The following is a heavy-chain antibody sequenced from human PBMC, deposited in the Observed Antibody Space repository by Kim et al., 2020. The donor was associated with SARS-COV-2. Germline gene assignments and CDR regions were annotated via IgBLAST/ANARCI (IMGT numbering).Heavy chain of an antibody. D-gene: IGHD4-17*01. CDR3: VREGGDYGDYER. J-gene: IGHJ4*02. Sequence: YADSVKGRFTISRDNSKNTLYLQMNSLRAEDTAVYYCVREGGDYGDYERWGQGTLVTVSS. V-gene: IGHV3-30*01.